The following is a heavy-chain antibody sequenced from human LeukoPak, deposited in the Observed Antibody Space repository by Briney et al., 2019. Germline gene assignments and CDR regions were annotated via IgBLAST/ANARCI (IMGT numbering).Heavy chain of an antibody. V-gene: IGHV3-23*01. CDR1: GFTFSSYA. CDR3: ASQLELRYYYYMDV. CDR2: ISGSGDNT. D-gene: IGHD1-7*01. Sequence: GGSLRLSCAASGFTFSSYAMSWVPQAAGKGLEWVSGISGSGDNTYYADSVKGRFTISRDNSKNTLYLQMNSLRAEDTALYYCASQLELRYYYYMDVWGKGTTVTVSS. J-gene: IGHJ6*03.